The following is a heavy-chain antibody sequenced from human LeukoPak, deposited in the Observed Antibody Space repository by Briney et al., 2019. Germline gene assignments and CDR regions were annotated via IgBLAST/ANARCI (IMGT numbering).Heavy chain of an antibody. D-gene: IGHD5-12*01. Sequence: GGSLRLSCAASGFTFSSYSMNWVRQAPGKGLEWVSYIDTSSSTMYYADSVKGRFTISRDNAKNSLFLQMNSLRAEDTAVYYCARADCTSGYDCYYFDYWGQETLVTVSS. CDR1: GFTFSSYS. J-gene: IGHJ4*02. V-gene: IGHV3-48*01. CDR2: IDTSSSTM. CDR3: ARADCTSGYDCYYFDY.